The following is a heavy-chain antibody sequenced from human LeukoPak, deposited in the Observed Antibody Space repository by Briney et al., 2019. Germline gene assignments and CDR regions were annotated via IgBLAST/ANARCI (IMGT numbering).Heavy chain of an antibody. J-gene: IGHJ4*02. D-gene: IGHD2-2*01. CDR3: AKSPLPLAVPHYFDY. CDR2: ISWNSGSI. V-gene: IGHV3-9*01. Sequence: GGSLRLSCAASGFTFDDYAMHWVRQAPGKGLEWVSGISWNSGSIGYADSVKGRFTISRDNAKNSLYLQMNSLRAEDTALYHCAKSPLPLAVPHYFDYWGQGTLVTVSS. CDR1: GFTFDDYA.